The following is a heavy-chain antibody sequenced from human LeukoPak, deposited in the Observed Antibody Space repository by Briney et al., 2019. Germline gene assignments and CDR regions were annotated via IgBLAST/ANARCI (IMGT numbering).Heavy chain of an antibody. CDR2: LYPSGST. CDR3: ARSRGRLRLFGDSSGSDFDY. J-gene: IGHJ4*02. D-gene: IGHD3-22*01. CDR1: GGSINSGY. V-gene: IGHV4-59*01. Sequence: SETLSLTCSVSGGSINSGYWSWIRQPPGKGLEWIGLLYPSGSTRNNPSLKSRVTISVDTSKNQFSLKLSSVTAADTAVYYCARSRGRLRLFGDSSGSDFDYWGQGTLVTVSS.